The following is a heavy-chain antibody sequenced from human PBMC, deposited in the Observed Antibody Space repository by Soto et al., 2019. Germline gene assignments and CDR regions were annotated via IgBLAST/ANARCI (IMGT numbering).Heavy chain of an antibody. J-gene: IGHJ6*02. CDR3: ARDTRGWYKAVYYYYGMDV. CDR1: GYTFTSYA. CDR2: INAGNGNT. D-gene: IGHD6-19*01. Sequence: ASVKVSCKASGYTFTSYAMHWVRQAPGQRLEWMGWINAGNGNTKYSKKFQGRVTITTDTSTSTAYMELRSLRSDDTAVYYCARDTRGWYKAVYYYYGMDVWGQGTTVTVSS. V-gene: IGHV1-3*01.